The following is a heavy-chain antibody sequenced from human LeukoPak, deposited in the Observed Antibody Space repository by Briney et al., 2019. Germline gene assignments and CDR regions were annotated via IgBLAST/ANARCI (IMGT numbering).Heavy chain of an antibody. D-gene: IGHD2-21*01. Sequence: PGGSLRLSFAASGFSFSNYGMHWVRQAPGKGPEWVAVIWYDGSDKYHADSVKGRFTISRDNSKKTLSLQMKSMRVEDTAVNYYARPGVVGDYLRGAYHIDSWGQGTLVTVSS. CDR1: GFSFSNYG. J-gene: IGHJ4*02. CDR2: IWYDGSDK. V-gene: IGHV3-33*01. CDR3: ARPGVVGDYLRGAYHIDS.